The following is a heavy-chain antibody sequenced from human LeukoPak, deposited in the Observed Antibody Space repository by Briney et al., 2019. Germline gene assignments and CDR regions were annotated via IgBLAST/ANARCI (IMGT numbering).Heavy chain of an antibody. D-gene: IGHD3-22*01. CDR1: GFTFDEYA. J-gene: IGHJ4*02. CDR3: ARISGSGGGGFDY. V-gene: IGHV3-7*03. CDR2: IKQDGSEK. Sequence: GGSLRLSCAASGFTFDEYAMHWVRQAPGKGLEWVANIKQDGSEKYYVDSVKGRFTISRDNAKNTLYLQMNSLRVEDTAVYYCARISGSGGGGFDYWGQGTLVTVSS.